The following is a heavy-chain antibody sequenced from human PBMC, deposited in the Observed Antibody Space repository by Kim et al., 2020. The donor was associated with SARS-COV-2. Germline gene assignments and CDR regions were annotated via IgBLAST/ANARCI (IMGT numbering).Heavy chain of an antibody. J-gene: IGHJ3*02. CDR1: GFTFSSYA. V-gene: IGHV3-30*04. D-gene: IGHD1-1*01. Sequence: GGSLRLSCAASGFTFSSYAMHWVRQAPGKGLEWVAVISYDGSNKYYADSVKGRFTISRDNSKNTLYLQMNSLRAEDTAVYYCASLTTTPGLDAFDIWGQGTMVTVSS. CDR2: ISYDGSNK. CDR3: ASLTTTPGLDAFDI.